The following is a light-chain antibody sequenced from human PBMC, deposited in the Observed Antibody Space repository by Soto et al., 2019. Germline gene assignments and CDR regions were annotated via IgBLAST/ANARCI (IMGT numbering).Light chain of an antibody. J-gene: IGKJ1*01. CDR2: KAS. CDR1: QSISIG. V-gene: IGKV1-5*03. CDR3: QQYNSYPWT. Sequence: DIQMTQSPSSLSASVGDRVTITCRASQSISIGLAWYQQKPGKAPKLLIYKASSLESGVPSRFSGSGSGTEFTLTISSLQPDDFATYYCQQYNSYPWTFGQGTKVEIK.